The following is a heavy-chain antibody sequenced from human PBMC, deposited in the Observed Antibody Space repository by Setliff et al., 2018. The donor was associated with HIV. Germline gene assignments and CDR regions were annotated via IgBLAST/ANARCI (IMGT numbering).Heavy chain of an antibody. CDR2: IIPIFGTA. J-gene: IGHJ5*02. D-gene: IGHD3-9*01. CDR1: GGTFSNYG. Sequence: SVKVSCKAYGGTFSNYGISWVRQAPGQGLEWMGGIIPIFGTANYAQKFQGRVTITADKSTSTAYMELSSLRSEDTAVYYCARDNGRYFDRGWFDPWGQGTLVTVSS. V-gene: IGHV1-69*06. CDR3: ARDNGRYFDRGWFDP.